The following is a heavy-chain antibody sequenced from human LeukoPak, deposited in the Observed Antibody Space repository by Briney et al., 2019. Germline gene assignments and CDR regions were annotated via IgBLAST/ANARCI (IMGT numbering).Heavy chain of an antibody. CDR1: GGSFSGYY. Sequence: PSETLSLTCAVYGGSFSGYYWSWIRQPPGKGLEWIGEINHSGSTNYNPSLKSRVTISVDTSKNQFSLKLSSVTAADTAVYYCASAWIAAAASIDYWGQGTLVTVSS. D-gene: IGHD6-13*01. V-gene: IGHV4-34*01. CDR2: INHSGST. CDR3: ASAWIAAAASIDY. J-gene: IGHJ4*02.